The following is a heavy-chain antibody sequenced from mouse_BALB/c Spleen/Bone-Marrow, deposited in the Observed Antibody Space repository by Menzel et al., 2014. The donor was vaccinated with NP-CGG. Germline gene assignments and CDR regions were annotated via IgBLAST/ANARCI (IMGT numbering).Heavy chain of an antibody. CDR1: GFSLTRNG. V-gene: IGHV2-5*01. Sequence: VQLQQSGPGLVQPSQSLSITCTVSGFSLTRNGLHWVRRSPGKGLEWLGVIWRGGSTDYNEAFMSRLSITKDNSKSQVFFKMNSLQGDDTAIYYCAKGGITTVWYFDVWGAGTTVTVSS. J-gene: IGHJ1*01. CDR2: IWRGGST. CDR3: AKGGITTVWYFDV. D-gene: IGHD1-1*01.